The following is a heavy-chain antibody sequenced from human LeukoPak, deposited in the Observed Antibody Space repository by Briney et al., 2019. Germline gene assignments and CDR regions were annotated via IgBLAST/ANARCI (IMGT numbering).Heavy chain of an antibody. D-gene: IGHD3-10*01. Sequence: PGGSLRLSCAASGFTFSSYAMHWVRQAPGKGLEWVALISYHGDITYYADSVKGRFTLSRDNSKTTLFLQLNSLRAEDTAVYYCARDSTSYYDSGSSGPHYFDFWGQGTLVAVSS. V-gene: IGHV3-30*01. CDR3: ARDSTSYYDSGSSGPHYFDF. CDR2: ISYHGDIT. CDR1: GFTFSSYA. J-gene: IGHJ4*02.